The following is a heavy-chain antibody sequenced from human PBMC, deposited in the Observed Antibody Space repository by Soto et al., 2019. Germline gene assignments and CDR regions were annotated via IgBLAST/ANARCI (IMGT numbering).Heavy chain of an antibody. D-gene: IGHD1-7*01. CDR1: GLTFSKYA. CDR2: MSGSSSTT. J-gene: IGHJ4*02. V-gene: IGHV3-23*01. Sequence: EVRLLESGGGLVKPGGSLRLSCATSGLTFSKYAMSWVRQAPGGGLEWVSSMSGSSSTTYYADSVKGRFTISRDRSKNTLYLQMSSLRAEDTALYYCAENHELELPRVIDFWGQGTLVTVSS. CDR3: AENHELELPRVIDF.